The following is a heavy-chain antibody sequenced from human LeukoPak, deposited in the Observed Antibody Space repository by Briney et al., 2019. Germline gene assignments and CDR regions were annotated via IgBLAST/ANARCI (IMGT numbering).Heavy chain of an antibody. V-gene: IGHV4-38-2*02. J-gene: IGHJ4*02. Sequence: SETLSLTCTVSGCSISSGYYWGWIRQPPGKGLEWIGSIYHSGSTYYNPSLKSRVTISVDTSKNQFSPKLSSVTAADTAVYYCAREPSSYYDSSGYFDYWGQGTLVTVSS. CDR2: IYHSGST. CDR3: AREPSSYYDSSGYFDY. CDR1: GCSISSGYY. D-gene: IGHD3-22*01.